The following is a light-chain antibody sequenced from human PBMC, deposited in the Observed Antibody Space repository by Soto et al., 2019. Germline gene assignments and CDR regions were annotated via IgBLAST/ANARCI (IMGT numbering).Light chain of an antibody. CDR1: RSNIGSNS. CDR2: RNS. V-gene: IGLV1-47*01. Sequence: QSVLTQPPSASGPPGQRGTMSCSGSRSNIGSNSVYWYQQLPGTAPKLLIYRNSQRPSGVPDRLSGSKSGSSASLDISALRSEDEADYYCAAWDNSLSAVVFGGGTKLTVL. J-gene: IGLJ2*01. CDR3: AAWDNSLSAVV.